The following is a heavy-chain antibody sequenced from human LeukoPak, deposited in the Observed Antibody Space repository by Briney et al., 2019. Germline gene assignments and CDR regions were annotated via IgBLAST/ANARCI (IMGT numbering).Heavy chain of an antibody. CDR2: IYYSGST. D-gene: IGHD4-17*01. V-gene: IGHV4-31*03. CDR3: ARYDYGDYFDAFDI. Sequence: PSETLSLTCPVSGGSISSGGYYWSWIRQHPGKGLEWIGYIYYSGSTYYNPSLKSRVTISVDTSKNQFSLKLSSVTAADTAVYYCARYDYGDYFDAFDIWGQGTMVTVSS. CDR1: GGSISSGGYY. J-gene: IGHJ3*02.